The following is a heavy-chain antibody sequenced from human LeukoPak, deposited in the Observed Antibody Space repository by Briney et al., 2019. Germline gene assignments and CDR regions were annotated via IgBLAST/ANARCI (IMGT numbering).Heavy chain of an antibody. CDR2: INHSGST. Sequence: SETLSLTCAVYGGSFSGYYWSWIRQPPGKVLEWIGEINHSGSTNYNPSLKSRVTISVDTSKNQFSLKLSSVTAADTAVYYCARGRVLGIRKCHFDYWGQGTLVTVSS. J-gene: IGHJ4*02. D-gene: IGHD7-27*01. CDR1: GGSFSGYY. V-gene: IGHV4-34*01. CDR3: ARGRVLGIRKCHFDY.